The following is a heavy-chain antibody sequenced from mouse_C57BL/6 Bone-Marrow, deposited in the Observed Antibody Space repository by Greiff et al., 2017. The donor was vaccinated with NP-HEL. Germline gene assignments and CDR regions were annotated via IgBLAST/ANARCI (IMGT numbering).Heavy chain of an antibody. CDR1: GYTFTNYW. Sequence: QVQLQQSGAELVRPGTSVKMSCKASGYTFTNYWIGWAKQRPGHGLEWIGDIYPGGGYTNYNEKFKGKATLTADKSSSTAYMQCSSLTSEDSAIYCCARGGGYDYDGFAYWGQGTLVTVSA. J-gene: IGHJ3*01. CDR2: IYPGGGYT. V-gene: IGHV1-63*01. CDR3: ARGGGYDYDGFAY. D-gene: IGHD2-4*01.